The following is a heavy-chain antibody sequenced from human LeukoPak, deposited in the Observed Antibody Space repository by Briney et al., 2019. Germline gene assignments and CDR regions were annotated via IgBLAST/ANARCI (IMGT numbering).Heavy chain of an antibody. V-gene: IGHV1-18*01. D-gene: IGHD1-26*01. CDR1: GYTFTSYG. CDR3: ARVWWERGPFDY. J-gene: IGHJ4*02. Sequence: ASVKVSCKASGYTFTSYGISWVRQAPGQGLEWMGWISAYNGNTNYAQKLQGRVTMTTDTSTSTAYMELRSLRSDVTAVYHCARVWWERGPFDYCGQGTLVTVSS. CDR2: ISAYNGNT.